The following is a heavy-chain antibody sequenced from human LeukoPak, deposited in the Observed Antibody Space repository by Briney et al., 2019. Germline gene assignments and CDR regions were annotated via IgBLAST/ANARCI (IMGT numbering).Heavy chain of an antibody. V-gene: IGHV3-33*01. D-gene: IGHD6-13*01. CDR1: GFTFSSYG. Sequence: PGGSLRLSCAASGFTFSSYGMHWVRPAPGKGLERVAVIWCDGSNKYHADSVKGRFTISRDNSKNTLYLQMNSLRAEDTAVYYCARALIPPYSSSWYYYYYYMDVWGKGTTVTVSS. CDR3: ARALIPPYSSSWYYYYYYMDV. J-gene: IGHJ6*03. CDR2: IWCDGSNK.